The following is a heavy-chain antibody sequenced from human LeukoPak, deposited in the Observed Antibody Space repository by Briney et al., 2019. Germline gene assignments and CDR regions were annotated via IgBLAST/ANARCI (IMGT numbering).Heavy chain of an antibody. V-gene: IGHV3-48*02. D-gene: IGHD3-10*01. J-gene: IGHJ4*02. CDR1: GFSSSIYS. CDR2: ISSSSSTI. CDR3: AKDFGWFGDNYFDY. Sequence: PGGSLRLSCAASGFSSSIYSINWVRQAPGKGLEWVSYISSSSSTIYYADSVKGRFTISRDNAKNSLYLQMNSLRDEDTAVYYAAKDFGWFGDNYFDYWGQGTLVTVSS.